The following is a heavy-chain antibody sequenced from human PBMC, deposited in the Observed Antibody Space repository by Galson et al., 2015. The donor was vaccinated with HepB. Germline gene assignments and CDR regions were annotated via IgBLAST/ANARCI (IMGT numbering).Heavy chain of an antibody. CDR1: GFTFSGYW. CDR2: IKQDGSEK. J-gene: IGHJ4*02. D-gene: IGHD3-10*01. Sequence: SLRLSCAASGFTFSGYWMSWVRQAPGKGLEWVANIKQDGSEKYYVDSVKGRFTISRDNAKNSLYLQMNSLRAEDTAVYYCASSGSYYAYFDYWGQGTLVTVSS. CDR3: ASSGSYYAYFDY. V-gene: IGHV3-7*03.